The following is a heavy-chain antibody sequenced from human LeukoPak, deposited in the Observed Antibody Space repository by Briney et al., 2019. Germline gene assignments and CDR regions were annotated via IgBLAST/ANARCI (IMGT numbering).Heavy chain of an antibody. J-gene: IGHJ4*02. Sequence: QPGGSLRLSCAASGFTFSSYAMSWVRQAPGKGLEWVSAISGSGGSTYYADSVKGRFTISRDNSKNTLYLQMNSLRAEDTAVYYCANLPTYYYGSGSYQGHDYWGQGTLVTVSS. D-gene: IGHD3-10*01. V-gene: IGHV3-23*01. CDR1: GFTFSSYA. CDR2: ISGSGGST. CDR3: ANLPTYYYGSGSYQGHDY.